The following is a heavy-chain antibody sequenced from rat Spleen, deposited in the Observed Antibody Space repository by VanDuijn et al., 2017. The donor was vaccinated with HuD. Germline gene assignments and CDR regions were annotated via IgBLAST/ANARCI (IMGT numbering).Heavy chain of an antibody. CDR3: VRQDTSGYSNWFTY. D-gene: IGHD4-3*01. V-gene: IGHV5S23*01. CDR1: GFTFSNYD. CDR2: ISPGGGNT. J-gene: IGHJ3*01. Sequence: EVQLVESGGDLVQPGRSLKLSCAASGFTFSNYDMAWVRQDSTKGLEWVASISPGGGNTYYRDSVKGRFTVSSDNAKRTLYLQMDSLRSEDTATFYCVRQDTSGYSNWFTYWGQGTLVTVAS.